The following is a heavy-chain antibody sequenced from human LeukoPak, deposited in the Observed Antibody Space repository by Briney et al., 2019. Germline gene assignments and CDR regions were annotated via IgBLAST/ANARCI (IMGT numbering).Heavy chain of an antibody. Sequence: GGSLRLSCAASGFTVSSNYMSWVRQAPGKGLEWVSVIYSGGSTYYADSVKGRFTISRDNSKNTLYLQMNSLRAEDTAVYFCARDDRGVLDHWGQGTLVTVSS. D-gene: IGHD3-10*01. J-gene: IGHJ4*02. CDR1: GFTVSSNY. CDR3: ARDDRGVLDH. V-gene: IGHV3-66*02. CDR2: IYSGGST.